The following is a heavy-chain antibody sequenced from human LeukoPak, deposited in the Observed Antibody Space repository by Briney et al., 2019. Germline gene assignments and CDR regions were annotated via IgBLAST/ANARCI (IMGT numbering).Heavy chain of an antibody. J-gene: IGHJ4*02. Sequence: ASVKVSCKASGYTFSGYGINWVRRAPGQGLEWMGWIRVYNGNPNYTQRFQGRVTMTTDTSTSTAYMELRSLRSDDTAVYYCARDLDGSGSYYTDYWGQGTLVTVSS. V-gene: IGHV1-18*01. CDR3: ARDLDGSGSYYTDY. CDR2: IRVYNGNP. CDR1: GYTFSGYG. D-gene: IGHD3-10*01.